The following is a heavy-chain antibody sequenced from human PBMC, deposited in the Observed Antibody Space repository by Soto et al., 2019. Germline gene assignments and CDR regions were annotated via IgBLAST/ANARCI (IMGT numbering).Heavy chain of an antibody. Sequence: QVQLVQSGGGVVQAGNSLRLSCTASGLTFTSSSFHWVRQAPGKGLEWVAVISENGDRQYSTESVRGRFLISRDSSKNKVYLQMKSLSPEDTGVYFWERRLAITVSALGYWGQGALVTVSS. CDR1: GLTFTSSS. J-gene: IGHJ4*02. CDR3: ERRLAITVSALGY. D-gene: IGHD5-12*01. CDR2: ISENGDRQ. V-gene: IGHV3-30-3*01.